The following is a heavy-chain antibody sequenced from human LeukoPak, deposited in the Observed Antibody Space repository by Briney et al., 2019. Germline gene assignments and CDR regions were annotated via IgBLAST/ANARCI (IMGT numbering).Heavy chain of an antibody. CDR1: GYTFTSYY. Sequence: ASVKVSCKASGYTFTSYYMHWVRQAPGQGLEWMGIINPSGGSTSYAQKFQGRVAMTRDTSTSTVYMELSSLRSEDTAVYYCARDSPYYYDSSGYYGAIRYWGQGTLVTVSS. CDR3: ARDSPYYYDSSGYYGAIRY. V-gene: IGHV1-46*01. CDR2: INPSGGST. J-gene: IGHJ4*02. D-gene: IGHD3-22*01.